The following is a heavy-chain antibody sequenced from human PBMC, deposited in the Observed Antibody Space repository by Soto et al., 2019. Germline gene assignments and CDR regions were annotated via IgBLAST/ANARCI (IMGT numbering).Heavy chain of an antibody. Sequence: AGGSLRLYCAASGFTFSDHYMDWVRQAPGKGLEWVGRTRNKANSYTTEYAASVKGRFTISRDDSKNSLYLQMNSLKTEDTAVYYCARESYGDYAGRPREFDYCVQGTLVTVSS. CDR2: TRNKANSYTT. V-gene: IGHV3-72*01. CDR1: GFTFSDHY. CDR3: ARESYGDYAGRPREFDY. J-gene: IGHJ4*02. D-gene: IGHD4-17*01.